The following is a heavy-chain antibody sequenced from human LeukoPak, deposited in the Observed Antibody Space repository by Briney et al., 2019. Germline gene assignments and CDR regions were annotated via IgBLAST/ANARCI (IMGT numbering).Heavy chain of an antibody. CDR3: ARERGYSPTFDY. J-gene: IGHJ4*02. CDR1: GFTFSSYA. V-gene: IGHV3-30-3*01. D-gene: IGHD2/OR15-2a*01. Sequence: GGSLRLSCAASGFTFSSYAMHWGRQAPGKGLEWVAVISYDGSNKYYADSVKGRFTIARDNSKNTLYLQMNSLRAEDTAVYYCARERGYSPTFDYWGQGTLVTVSS. CDR2: ISYDGSNK.